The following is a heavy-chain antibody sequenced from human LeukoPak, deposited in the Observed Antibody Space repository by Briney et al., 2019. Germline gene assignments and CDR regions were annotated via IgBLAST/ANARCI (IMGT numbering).Heavy chain of an antibody. CDR3: AKVLDDYIWGSYRYFDY. D-gene: IGHD3-16*02. CDR1: GVTLSSYA. Sequence: GVSLRLSCAASGVTLSSYAMSWVRQAPGKGLEWVSAISGSGGSTYYADSVKGRFTISRDNSKNTLFLQMNSLRAEDTAVYYCAKVLDDYIWGSYRYFDYWGQGTLVTVSS. V-gene: IGHV3-23*01. J-gene: IGHJ4*02. CDR2: ISGSGGST.